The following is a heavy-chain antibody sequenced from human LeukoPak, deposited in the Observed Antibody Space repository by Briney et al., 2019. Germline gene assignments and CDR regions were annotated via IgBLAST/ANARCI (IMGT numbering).Heavy chain of an antibody. CDR3: VRYTANTAGYSFDF. D-gene: IGHD3-22*01. Sequence: SETLSLTCTVSGYSISSGYYWSWIRQPPGKGLEWIATIHHSGVTYYNPSLKSRVTMSVDTSKNQFSLKLASVTAASTAVYYCVRYTANTAGYSFDFWGQGALVTVSS. J-gene: IGHJ4*02. CDR1: GYSISSGYY. V-gene: IGHV4-38-2*02. CDR2: IHHSGVT.